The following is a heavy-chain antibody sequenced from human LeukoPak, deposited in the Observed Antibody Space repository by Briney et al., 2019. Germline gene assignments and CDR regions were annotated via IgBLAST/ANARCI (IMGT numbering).Heavy chain of an antibody. J-gene: IGHJ4*02. D-gene: IGHD2-21*02. CDR2: ISWNSGSI. V-gene: IGHV3-9*01. CDR3: AKVGGNSGLDY. CDR1: GFTFDDYA. Sequence: RRSLRLSCAASGFTFDDYAMHWVRQAPGKGLEWVSGISWNSGSIGYADSVKGRFTISRDNAKNSLYLQMNSLRAEDTALYYCAKVGGNSGLDYWGQGTLVTVSS.